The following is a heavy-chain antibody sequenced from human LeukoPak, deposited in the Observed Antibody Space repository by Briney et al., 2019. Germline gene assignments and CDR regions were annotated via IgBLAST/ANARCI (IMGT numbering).Heavy chain of an antibody. CDR3: TTDVRDEYSSGWYPIGY. D-gene: IGHD6-19*01. CDR1: GFTFSSYD. J-gene: IGHJ4*02. CDR2: IGTAGDT. V-gene: IGHV3-13*01. Sequence: GGSLRLSCAASGFTFSSYDMHWVRQATGKGLEWVSGIGTAGDTYSPGSVKGRFTISRENAKNSLYLQMNSLRAGDTAVYYCTTDVRDEYSSGWYPIGYWGQGTLVTVSS.